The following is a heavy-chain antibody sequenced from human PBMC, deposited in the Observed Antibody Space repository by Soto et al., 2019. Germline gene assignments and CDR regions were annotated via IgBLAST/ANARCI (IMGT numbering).Heavy chain of an antibody. J-gene: IGHJ6*02. D-gene: IGHD3-16*01. V-gene: IGHV4-4*07. Sequence: NPSETLSLSCTVSGGSISSYYWSGIRQPAGKGLEWIGRIYTSGSTNYNPSLKSRVTMSVATSKNQLSLKLSSVTGADTAVYYCARGGATPVWYYYYGMDVWGQGTTVTSP. CDR2: IYTSGST. CDR1: GGSISSYY. CDR3: ARGGATPVWYYYYGMDV.